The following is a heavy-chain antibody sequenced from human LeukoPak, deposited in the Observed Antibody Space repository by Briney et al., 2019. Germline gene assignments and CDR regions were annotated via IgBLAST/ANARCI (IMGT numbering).Heavy chain of an antibody. D-gene: IGHD2-15*01. J-gene: IGHJ4*02. CDR2: ISGSGGST. V-gene: IGHV3-23*01. Sequence: PGGSLRLSCAASGFTFSSYAMGWVRQAPGKGLEWASAISGSGGSTYYADPVKGRFTISRDNSKNTLYLQMNSLRAEDTAVYYCAKDTYPDCSGGSCYSDYWGQGTLVTVSS. CDR3: AKDTYPDCSGGSCYSDY. CDR1: GFTFSSYA.